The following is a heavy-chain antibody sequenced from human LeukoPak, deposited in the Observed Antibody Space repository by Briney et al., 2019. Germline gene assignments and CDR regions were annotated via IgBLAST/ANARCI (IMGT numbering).Heavy chain of an antibody. CDR1: GFTFSSYS. CDR3: ASLVVHKFDY. Sequence: GGSLRLSCAASGFTFSSYSMNWVRQAPGKGLEWVSSISSSSSYIYYADSVKGRFTISRDNAKNSMYLQMNSLRAEDTAVYYCASLVVHKFDYWGQGTLVTVSS. J-gene: IGHJ4*02. CDR2: ISSSSSYI. D-gene: IGHD6-6*01. V-gene: IGHV3-21*01.